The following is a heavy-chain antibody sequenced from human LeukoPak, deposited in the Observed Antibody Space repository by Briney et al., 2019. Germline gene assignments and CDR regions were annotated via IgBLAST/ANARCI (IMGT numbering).Heavy chain of an antibody. J-gene: IGHJ4*02. CDR3: ARLLGRGTRFDY. CDR1: SGSISSGSYY. CDR2: ICYRGST. V-gene: IGHV4-61*10. D-gene: IGHD2-21*01. Sequence: PSETLSLTCTVSSGSISSGSYYWTWIRQPAGKGLEWIGRICYRGSTEYNPSLKSRVTISVDTSKNQFSLKLSSVTAADTAVYYCARLLGRGTRFDYWGQGTLVTVSS.